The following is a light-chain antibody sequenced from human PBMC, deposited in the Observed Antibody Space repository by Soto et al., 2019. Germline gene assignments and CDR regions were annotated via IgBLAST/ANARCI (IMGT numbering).Light chain of an antibody. V-gene: IGKV1-9*01. CDR2: AIS. CDR1: QDISSY. J-gene: IGKJ4*01. Sequence: IQLTQSPSSLSASVGDRVTITCRAGQDISSYLAWYQQKPGKAPKLLIHAISRLQSGVPSRFSGSGSGTDFTLATNSLQPEDFATYYCQQLNNYPLTFGGGTKVEIK. CDR3: QQLNNYPLT.